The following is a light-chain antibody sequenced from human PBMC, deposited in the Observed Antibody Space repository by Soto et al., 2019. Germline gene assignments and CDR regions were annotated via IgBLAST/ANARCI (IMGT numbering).Light chain of an antibody. J-gene: IGLJ1*01. CDR2: SNN. CDR1: SSNIGSNY. Sequence: QSVLTQPPSASGTPGQRVTISCSGSSSNIGSNYVYWYQQLPGTAPKLLIYSNNQRPSGVPDRFSGSKSGTSASLAISGLRSEDEADYYCCSYVGATTYVFGSGTKVTVL. CDR3: CSYVGATTYV. V-gene: IGLV1-47*02.